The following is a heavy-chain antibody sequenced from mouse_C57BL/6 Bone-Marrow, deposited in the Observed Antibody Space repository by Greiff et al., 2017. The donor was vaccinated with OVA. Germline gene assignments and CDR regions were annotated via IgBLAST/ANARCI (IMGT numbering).Heavy chain of an antibody. CDR2: INPGSGGT. Sequence: VQLQQSGAELVRPGTSVKVSCKASGYAFTNYLIEWVKQRPGQGLEWIGVINPGSGGTNYNEKFKGKATLTADKSSSTAYMQLSSLTSEDSAVYFCAGTQAGAGWYFDVWGTGTTVTVSS. J-gene: IGHJ1*03. CDR3: AGTQAGAGWYFDV. D-gene: IGHD4-1*01. V-gene: IGHV1-54*01. CDR1: GYAFTNYL.